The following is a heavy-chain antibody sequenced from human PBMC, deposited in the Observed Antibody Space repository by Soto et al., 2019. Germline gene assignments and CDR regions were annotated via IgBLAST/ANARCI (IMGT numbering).Heavy chain of an antibody. V-gene: IGHV1-2*02. D-gene: IGHD6-19*01. CDR1: GYTFTGYY. CDR2: ISPKSGGT. Sequence: GASVNVSCKASGYTFTGYYMHWVRQAPGQGFGWMGRISPKSGGTNYAQKFQGRVTMTWDTSLNTAYMELSSLISEDTAVYYCARPPGYISDWYYFDLWGQGTLVTVSS. J-gene: IGHJ4*02. CDR3: ARPPGYISDWYYFDL.